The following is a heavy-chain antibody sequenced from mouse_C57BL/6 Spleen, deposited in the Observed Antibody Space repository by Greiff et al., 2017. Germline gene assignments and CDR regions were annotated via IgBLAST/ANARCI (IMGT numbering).Heavy chain of an antibody. CDR1: GYTFTSYW. CDR3: ARGATVGFDY. V-gene: IGHV1-52*01. Sequence: VQLQQPGAELVRPGSSVKLSCKASGYTFTSYWMHWVKQRPIQGLEWIGNIDPSDSETHYNQKFKDKATLTVDKSSSTAYMQLSSPTSEDSAVYYCARGATVGFDYWGQGTTLTVSS. CDR2: IDPSDSET. D-gene: IGHD1-1*01. J-gene: IGHJ2*01.